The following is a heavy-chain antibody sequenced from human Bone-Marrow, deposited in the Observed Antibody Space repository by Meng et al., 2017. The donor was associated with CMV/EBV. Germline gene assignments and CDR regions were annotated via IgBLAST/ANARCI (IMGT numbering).Heavy chain of an antibody. D-gene: IGHD3-3*01. CDR2: ITSRGTSV. J-gene: IGHJ4*02. CDR3: ARRNSWSGYLPFYDY. V-gene: IGHV3-48*03. Sequence: GGSLRLSCAASGFTFSSFEMNWARQAPGKGLEWVSSITSRGTSVYYADSVKGRFTISRDNAKGSLFLQMNSLRAEDTAVYYCARRNSWSGYLPFYDYWGQGTLVTVSS. CDR1: GFTFSSFE.